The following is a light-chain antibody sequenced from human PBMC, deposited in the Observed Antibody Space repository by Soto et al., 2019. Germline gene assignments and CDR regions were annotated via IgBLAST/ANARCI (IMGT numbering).Light chain of an antibody. V-gene: IGLV2-14*01. CDR1: SSDVGGYNY. CDR2: DVS. CDR3: SSYTSSSTQVV. J-gene: IGLJ2*01. Sequence: QSALTQPASVSGSPGQSITISCTGTSSDVGGYNYVSWYQQHPGKAPKLMIYDVSNRPSGVSNRFSGSKSGNTASLTISGLQAEDEADYYCSSYTSSSTQVVFGGGTNVTVL.